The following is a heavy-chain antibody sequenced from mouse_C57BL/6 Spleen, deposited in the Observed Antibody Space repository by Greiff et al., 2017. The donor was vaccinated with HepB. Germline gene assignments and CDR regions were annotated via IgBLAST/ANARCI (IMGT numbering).Heavy chain of an antibody. CDR2: IYPRDGST. D-gene: IGHD1-1*01. CDR1: GYTFTSYD. J-gene: IGHJ1*03. V-gene: IGHV1-85*01. Sequence: QVQLKESGPELVKPGASVKLSCKASGYTFTSYDINWVKQRPGQGLEWIGWIYPRDGSTKYNEKFKGKATLTVDTSSSTAYMELHSLTSEDSAVYFCASPLTTVVATPWYFDVWGTGTTVTVSS. CDR3: ASPLTTVVATPWYFDV.